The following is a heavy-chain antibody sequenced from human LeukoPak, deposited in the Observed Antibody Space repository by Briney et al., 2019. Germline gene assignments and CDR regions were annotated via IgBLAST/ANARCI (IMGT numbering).Heavy chain of an antibody. CDR2: IYYSGST. CDR3: ARQLQPGTPPNYYYYYYMDV. Sequence: PSETLSLTCTVSGGSISSYYWSWIRQPPGKGLEWIGYIYYSGSTNYNPSLKSRVTISVDTSKNQFSLKLSSVTAADTAVYYCARQLQPGTPPNYYYYYYMDVWGKGPTITVSS. V-gene: IGHV4-59*08. J-gene: IGHJ6*03. D-gene: IGHD6-13*01. CDR1: GGSISSYY.